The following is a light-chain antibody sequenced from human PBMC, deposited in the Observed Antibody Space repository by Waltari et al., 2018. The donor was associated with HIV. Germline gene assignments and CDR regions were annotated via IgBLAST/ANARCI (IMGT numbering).Light chain of an antibody. CDR2: DVS. CDR3: CSYAGSNTYL. Sequence: QSALTQPASVSGFPGQSITISCTGSSRDVGSYNYVSWYQQHPGKAPKLLIYDVSKRPSGVSNRFSGSKSGNTASLTISGLRAEDEADYYCCSYAGSNTYLFGTGTEVTVL. J-gene: IGLJ1*01. CDR1: SRDVGSYNY. V-gene: IGLV2-23*02.